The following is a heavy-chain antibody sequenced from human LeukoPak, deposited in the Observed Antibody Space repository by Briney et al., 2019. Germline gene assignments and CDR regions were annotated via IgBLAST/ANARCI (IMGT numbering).Heavy chain of an antibody. J-gene: IGHJ4*02. CDR2: IYYSGST. V-gene: IGHV4-31*03. CDR3: ARVNYYDSSGYYYQPYHFDC. CDR1: GGSISSGGYY. Sequence: SQTLSLTCTVSGGSISSGGYYWSWIRQHPGKGLEWIGYIYYSGSTYYNPSLKSRVTISVDTSKNQFSLKLSSVTAADTAVYYCARVNYYDSSGYYYQPYHFDCWGQGTLVTVSS. D-gene: IGHD3-22*01.